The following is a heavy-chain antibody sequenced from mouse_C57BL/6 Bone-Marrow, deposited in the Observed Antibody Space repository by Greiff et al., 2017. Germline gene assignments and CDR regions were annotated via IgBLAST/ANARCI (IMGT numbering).Heavy chain of an antibody. CDR3: VRRAYYRNHWYFDV. V-gene: IGHV10-1*01. CDR2: LRSKSNNYAT. Sequence: EVQRVESGGGLVQPKGSLKLSCAASGFSFNTYAMNWVRQAPGKGLEWVARLRSKSNNYATYYADSVKDRFTISRDDSESMCYLQMNNLKTEDTAMYYCVRRAYYRNHWYFDVWGTGTTVTVSS. CDR1: GFSFNTYA. D-gene: IGHD2-5*01. J-gene: IGHJ1*03.